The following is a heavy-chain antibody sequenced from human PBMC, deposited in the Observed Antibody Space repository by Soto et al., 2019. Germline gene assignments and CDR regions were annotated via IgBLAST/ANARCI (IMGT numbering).Heavy chain of an antibody. CDR2: IYYSGST. Sequence: QVQLQESGPGLVKPSQTLSLTCTVSVASISSGGYYWSWIRQHPGEGLEWIGYIYYSGSTSYNPSLKSRVTISVDTSTSQFSLKLSSVTDADTAVYYCARESTSDTSGYPPWFAPWGQGALVTVSS. CDR3: ARESTSDTSGYPPWFAP. D-gene: IGHD3-22*01. V-gene: IGHV4-31*03. CDR1: VASISSGGYY. J-gene: IGHJ5*02.